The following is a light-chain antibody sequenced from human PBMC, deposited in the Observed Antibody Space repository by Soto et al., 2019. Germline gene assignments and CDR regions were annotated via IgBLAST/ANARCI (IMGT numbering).Light chain of an antibody. CDR3: QQRSNWNT. CDR2: DAS. CDR1: QSVSSY. J-gene: IGKJ1*01. Sequence: EIVLTQSPATLSLSPGERATISCRASQSVSSYLAWYQQKPGQAPRLLIYDASNRATGIPARFSGSGSGTDFTLTISSLEPEDFAVYYCQQRSNWNTFGQGTKVDIK. V-gene: IGKV3-11*01.